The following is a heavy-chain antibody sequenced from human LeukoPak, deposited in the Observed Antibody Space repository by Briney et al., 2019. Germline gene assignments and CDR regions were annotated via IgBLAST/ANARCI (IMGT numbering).Heavy chain of an antibody. CDR2: ISYDGSNK. J-gene: IGHJ4*02. Sequence: PGGSLRLSCAASGFTFSSYGMHWVRQAPGKGLEWVAVISYDGSNKYYADSVKGRFAISRDNSKNTLYLQMNSLRAEDTAVYYCATDLEVAARPNYFDYWGQGTLVTVSS. D-gene: IGHD6-6*01. V-gene: IGHV3-30*03. CDR1: GFTFSSYG. CDR3: ATDLEVAARPNYFDY.